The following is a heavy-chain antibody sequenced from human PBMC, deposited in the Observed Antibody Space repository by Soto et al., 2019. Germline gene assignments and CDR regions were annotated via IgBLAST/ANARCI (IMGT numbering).Heavy chain of an antibody. D-gene: IGHD2-15*01. J-gene: IGHJ6*02. Sequence: QITLKESGPTLVKPTQTLTLTCIFSGFSLSTSGVGVAWIRQPPGKALEWRSSIYWDDDKRYSPFLKIRLTLTKDTAKNQVVLTMTNMDPVDTATYYCAHKGGRGAGMDVWGQGTTVTVS. CDR1: GFSLSTSGVG. CDR2: IYWDDDK. V-gene: IGHV2-5*02. CDR3: AHKGGRGAGMDV.